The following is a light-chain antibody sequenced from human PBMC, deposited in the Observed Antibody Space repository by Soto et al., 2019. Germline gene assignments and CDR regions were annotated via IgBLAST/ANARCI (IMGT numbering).Light chain of an antibody. CDR3: QQYNNWPIT. J-gene: IGKJ5*01. CDR1: QSVFNN. CDR2: RTS. Sequence: EIVLTQSPGTLSLSPGERATLSCRASQSVFNNHIGWYQQKPGQAPRLLMFRTSSRATGFPARFSGSGSGTEFTLTISSLQSEDFAVYYCQQYNNWPITFGQGTRLEIK. V-gene: IGKV3-15*01.